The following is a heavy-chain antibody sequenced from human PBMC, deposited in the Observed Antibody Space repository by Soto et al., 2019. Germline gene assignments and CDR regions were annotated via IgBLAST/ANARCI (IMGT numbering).Heavy chain of an antibody. D-gene: IGHD6-19*01. V-gene: IGHV1-69*02. Sequence: VKVSCKASGGTFSSYTISWVRQAPGQGLEWMGRIIPILGIANYAQKFQGRVTITADKSTSTAYMELSSLRSEDTAVYYCARSLSGYSSGWYVSGFDPWGQGTLVTVSS. CDR3: ARSLSGYSSGWYVSGFDP. J-gene: IGHJ5*02. CDR1: GGTFSSYT. CDR2: IIPILGIA.